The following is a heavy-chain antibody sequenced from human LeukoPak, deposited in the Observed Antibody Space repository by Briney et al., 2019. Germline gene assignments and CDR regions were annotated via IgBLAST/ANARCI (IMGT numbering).Heavy chain of an antibody. Sequence: GESLKSSCEASGYSLIAWVRQMPGKGPECMGLIYPADPDTRYSPSFQGQVTISADKSISTAYLQWSSLKASDTAMYYCARQRGGNGDYGDYYYYYMDVWGKGTTVTISS. J-gene: IGHJ6*03. CDR3: ARQRGGNGDYGDYYYYYMDV. CDR1: GYSL. CDR2: IYPADPDT. D-gene: IGHD4-17*01. V-gene: IGHV5-51*01.